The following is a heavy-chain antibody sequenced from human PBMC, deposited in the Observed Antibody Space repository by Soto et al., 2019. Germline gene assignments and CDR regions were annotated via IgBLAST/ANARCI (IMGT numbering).Heavy chain of an antibody. Sequence: QVQVQQSGPRLVKPSETLSLTCTVSSGPTGSHNWGWIRQSPGRGLEWIGYVYYTGGTSYNPSLNSRVTISADTSTNHISLTLSSVTAADTAIYYCVRQGIDYLHGLVDVWGQGTAVSVSS. CDR3: VRQGIDYLHGLVDV. CDR1: SGPTGSHN. CDR2: VYYTGGT. J-gene: IGHJ6*02. V-gene: IGHV4-59*08. D-gene: IGHD1-26*01.